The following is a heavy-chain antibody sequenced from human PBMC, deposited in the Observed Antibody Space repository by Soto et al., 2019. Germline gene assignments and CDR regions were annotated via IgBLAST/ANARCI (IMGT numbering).Heavy chain of an antibody. CDR3: ARIQRISMIVVSKPYFDY. D-gene: IGHD3-22*01. CDR1: GFSLSNPRMG. V-gene: IGHV2-26*01. CDR2: IFSNDEK. J-gene: IGHJ4*01. Sequence: SGPTLVNPTETLTLTCTVSGFSLSNPRMGVSWIRQPPGKALEWLAHIFSNDEKSYSTSLKSRLTISRDTSKSQVVLTMTNMDPVDTATYYCARIQRISMIVVSKPYFDYWGHGALVTVSS.